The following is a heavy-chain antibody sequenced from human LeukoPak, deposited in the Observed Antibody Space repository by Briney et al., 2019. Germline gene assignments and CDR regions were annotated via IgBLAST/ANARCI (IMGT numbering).Heavy chain of an antibody. J-gene: IGHJ3*02. CDR1: GFTFSGSA. D-gene: IGHD1-26*01. CDR2: IRSKANSYAT. V-gene: IGHV3-73*01. Sequence: GGSLRLSCAASGFTFSGSAMHWVRQASGKGLEWVGRIRSKANSYATAYAASVKGRFTISRDDSKNTAYLQMNSLKTEDTAVYYCTRLLLLGAHGGEAFDIWGQGTMVTVSS. CDR3: TRLLLLGAHGGEAFDI.